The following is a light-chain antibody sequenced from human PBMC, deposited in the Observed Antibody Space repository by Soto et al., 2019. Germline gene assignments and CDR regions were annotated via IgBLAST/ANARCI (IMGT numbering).Light chain of an antibody. CDR3: QKYSSVIT. J-gene: IGKJ5*01. CDR1: QGISSF. CDR2: GAS. Sequence: DIQMTQSPSSLSASVGERVTITCRASQGISSFVAWYQQKPGKVPRLLISGASTLQSGVPSRFSGSGSGTDFTLTITSLQPEDVATYYCQKYSSVITFGQGTRLEIK. V-gene: IGKV1-27*01.